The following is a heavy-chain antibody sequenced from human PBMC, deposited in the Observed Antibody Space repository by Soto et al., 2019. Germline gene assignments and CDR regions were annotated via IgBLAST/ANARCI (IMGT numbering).Heavy chain of an antibody. CDR2: INHSGST. J-gene: IGHJ4*02. Sequence: SETLSLTCAVYGGSFSGYYWSWIRQPPGKGLEWIGEINHSGSTNYNPSLKSRVTISVDTSKNQFSLKLSSVTAADTAVYYCARGPYCTNGVCYPFDYWGQGTLVTVSS. V-gene: IGHV4-34*01. CDR1: GGSFSGYY. D-gene: IGHD2-8*01. CDR3: ARGPYCTNGVCYPFDY.